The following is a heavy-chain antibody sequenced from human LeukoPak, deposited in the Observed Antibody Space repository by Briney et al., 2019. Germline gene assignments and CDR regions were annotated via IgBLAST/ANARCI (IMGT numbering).Heavy chain of an antibody. CDR3: AKDIRPVYASDAFDI. CDR2: ISGSGGST. J-gene: IGHJ3*02. Sequence: GGSLRLSCAASGFTFSSYAMSWVRQAPGKGLEWVSAISGSGGSTYYADSVKGRFTISRDNSKNTLYLQMNSLRAEDTALYYCAKDIRPVYASDAFDIWGQGTMVTVSS. V-gene: IGHV3-23*01. CDR1: GFTFSSYA. D-gene: IGHD2-8*01.